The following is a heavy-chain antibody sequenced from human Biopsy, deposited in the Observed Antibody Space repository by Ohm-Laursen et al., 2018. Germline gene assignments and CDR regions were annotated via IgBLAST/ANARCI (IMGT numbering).Heavy chain of an antibody. CDR3: AREAIGYQLPCDD. J-gene: IGHJ4*02. CDR1: GYSFTSYA. Sequence: ASVKVSCKASGYSFTSYAIGWVRQAPGQGLEWMGGIIPIPNVATYAQKFQGRITITADKSSSTAYLELSSLTSEDTAMFYCAREAIGYQLPCDDWGQGTLVTVSS. D-gene: IGHD2-15*01. CDR2: IIPIPNVA. V-gene: IGHV1-69*10.